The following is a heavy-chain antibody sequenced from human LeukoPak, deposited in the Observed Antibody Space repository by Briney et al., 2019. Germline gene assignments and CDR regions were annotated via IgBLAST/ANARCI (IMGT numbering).Heavy chain of an antibody. CDR3: ATSPAVYYYQYIDV. Sequence: ESLSLTCGDSGDAISSGYYWSWIRQPPGKGLEWIGIIYLSGSTYYNPSRKSRVTMSLDTSNSQFSLNLSSVTAADTAVYYCATSPAVYYYQYIDVWGKGTSVTVSS. V-gene: IGHV4-38-2*01. CDR2: IYLSGST. J-gene: IGHJ6*03. CDR1: GDAISSGYY.